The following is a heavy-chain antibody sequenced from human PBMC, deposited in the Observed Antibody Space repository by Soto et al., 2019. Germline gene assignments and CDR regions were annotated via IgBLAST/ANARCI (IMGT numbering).Heavy chain of an antibody. V-gene: IGHV3-53*04. J-gene: IGHJ4*02. CDR3: AREGGTNWNYVVY. CDR2: IYSGGST. D-gene: IGHD1-20*01. Sequence: GGSLRLSCAASGFSFTNAWMNWVRQAPGKGLEWVSVIYSGGSTYYADSVKGRFTISRHNSKNTLYLQMNSLRAEDTAVYYCAREGGTNWNYVVYWGQGTLVTVSS. CDR1: GFSFTNAW.